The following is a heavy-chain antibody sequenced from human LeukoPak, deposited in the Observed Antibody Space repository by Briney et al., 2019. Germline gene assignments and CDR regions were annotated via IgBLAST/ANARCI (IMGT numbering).Heavy chain of an antibody. CDR2: MNPNSGNT. Sequence: ASVKVSCKASGYTFTSYDINWVRQATGQGLEWMGWMNPNSGNTGYAQKFQGRVTMTRNTSISTAYMELSSLRSEDTAVYYCARGTCDYRTWGVVYWVHGTLVTVSS. V-gene: IGHV1-8*01. J-gene: IGHJ4*01. CDR1: GYTFTSYD. D-gene: IGHD4-17*01. CDR3: ARGTCDYRTWGVVY.